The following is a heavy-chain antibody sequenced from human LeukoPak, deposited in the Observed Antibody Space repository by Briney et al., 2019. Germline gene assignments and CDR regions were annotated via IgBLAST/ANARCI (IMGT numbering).Heavy chain of an antibody. D-gene: IGHD2-8*02. J-gene: IGHJ6*02. CDR2: IAYDGSDK. Sequence: GGSLRLSCAASGFTFSSYALHWVRQAPGEGLEWVAVIAYDGSDKYYADSVKGRFTVSRDNSKDTLYREMNSLRPEDTAVYYCARLLGHCTDGVCRYYYYGMDVWGQGTTVTVS. CDR1: GFTFSSYA. CDR3: ARLLGHCTDGVCRYYYYGMDV. V-gene: IGHV3-30*04.